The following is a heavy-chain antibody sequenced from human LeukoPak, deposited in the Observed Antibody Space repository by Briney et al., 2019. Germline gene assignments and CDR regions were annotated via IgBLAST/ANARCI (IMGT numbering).Heavy chain of an antibody. CDR2: IYYSGST. Sequence: SETLSLTCTVSGGSISSSSYYWGWIRQPPGKGLEWIGSIYYSGSTYYNPSLKSRVTISVDTSTNQFSLSLSSVTAADTAVYYCATQTIAAPTFDYWGQGTLVTVSS. J-gene: IGHJ4*02. CDR3: ATQTIAAPTFDY. CDR1: GGSISSSSYY. V-gene: IGHV4-39*01. D-gene: IGHD6-6*01.